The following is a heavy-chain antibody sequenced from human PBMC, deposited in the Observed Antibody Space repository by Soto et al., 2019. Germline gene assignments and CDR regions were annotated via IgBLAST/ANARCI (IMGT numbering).Heavy chain of an antibody. J-gene: IGHJ5*02. Sequence: WVQHDTGQGLEWMGWISPNIGNTNYAQKFQGRVTMTTDTSTSTAYMELRSLRSDDTAVYYCARDTHGDYSGTDWFEPWGQGTLVTVSS. D-gene: IGHD4-17*01. CDR2: ISPNIGNT. CDR3: ARDTHGDYSGTDWFEP. V-gene: IGHV1-18*01.